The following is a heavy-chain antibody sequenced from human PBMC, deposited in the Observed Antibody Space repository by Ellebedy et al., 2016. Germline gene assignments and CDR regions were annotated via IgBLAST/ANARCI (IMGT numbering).Heavy chain of an antibody. D-gene: IGHD3-3*01. CDR2: IYTSGST. Sequence: SETLSLXXTVSAGTISRYFWTCIRQLAGKGLEWIGRIYTSGSTNYNPSLKSRVTISVDTSKNQFSLKLSSVTAADTAVYYCARAPYDFWSVKYYYMDVWGKGTTVTVSS. CDR3: ARAPYDFWSVKYYYMDV. CDR1: AGTISRYF. J-gene: IGHJ6*03. V-gene: IGHV4-4*07.